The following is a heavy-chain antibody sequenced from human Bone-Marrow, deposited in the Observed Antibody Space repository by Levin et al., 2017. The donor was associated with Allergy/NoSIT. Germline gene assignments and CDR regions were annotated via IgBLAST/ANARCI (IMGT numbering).Heavy chain of an antibody. J-gene: IGHJ4*02. D-gene: IGHD3-9*01. V-gene: IGHV3-33*01. CDR2: IWSDGNNQ. Sequence: GESLKISCEASGFTFRNYAMHWVRQAPGKGLEWVAVIWSDGNNQYYAGPVKGRFIISRDNSKNTLYLQMNSLRAEDTGSYYCARDCALTGIDEPTILNDHWGQGTLVTVSS. CDR3: ARDCALTGIDEPTILNDH. CDR1: GFTFRNYA.